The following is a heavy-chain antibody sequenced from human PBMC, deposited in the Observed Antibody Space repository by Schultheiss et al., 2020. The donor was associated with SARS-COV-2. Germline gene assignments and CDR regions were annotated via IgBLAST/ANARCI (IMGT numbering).Heavy chain of an antibody. CDR2: ISYDGSNK. Sequence: GGSLRLSCAASGFTFSSYAMHWVRQAPGKGLEWVAVISYDGSNKYYADSVKGRFTISRDNAKNSLYLQMNSLRAEDTALYYCAKDSVYDFWSGYLGYWGQGTLVTVSS. J-gene: IGHJ4*02. V-gene: IGHV3-30*04. D-gene: IGHD3-3*01. CDR1: GFTFSSYA. CDR3: AKDSVYDFWSGYLGY.